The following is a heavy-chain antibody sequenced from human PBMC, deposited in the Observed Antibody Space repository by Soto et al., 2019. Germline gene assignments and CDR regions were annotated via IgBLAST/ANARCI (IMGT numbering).Heavy chain of an antibody. CDR1: GGTFSSYA. CDR3: ARDKTTMIVAVTDDAFDI. V-gene: IGHV1-69*13. D-gene: IGHD3-22*01. J-gene: IGHJ3*02. Sequence: SVKVSCKASGGTFSSYAISWVRQAPGQGLEWMGGIIPIFGTANYAQKFQGRVTITADESTSTAYMELSSLRSEDTAVYYCARDKTTMIVAVTDDAFDIWGQGTMVTVSS. CDR2: IIPIFGTA.